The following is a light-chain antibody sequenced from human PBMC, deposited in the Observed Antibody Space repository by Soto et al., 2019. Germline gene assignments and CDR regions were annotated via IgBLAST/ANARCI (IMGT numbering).Light chain of an antibody. CDR2: KAS. CDR3: QQYNSYPWT. V-gene: IGKV1-5*03. Sequence: DIQMTQSPSTLSASVGDRVTITCRASQSVSSWLAWYQLKPGKAPKVLIYKASSLESGVPSRFSGSGSGPEFTLTISSLQPDDFATYYCQQYNSYPWTFGQGTKVEIK. J-gene: IGKJ1*01. CDR1: QSVSSW.